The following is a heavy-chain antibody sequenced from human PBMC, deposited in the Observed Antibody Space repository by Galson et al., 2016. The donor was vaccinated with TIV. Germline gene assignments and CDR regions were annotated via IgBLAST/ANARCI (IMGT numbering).Heavy chain of an antibody. CDR1: GGSISSSNW. CDR3: ARCRDLIYYFDY. CDR2: IFHSGST. J-gene: IGHJ4*02. Sequence: SETLSLTCAVSGGSISSSNWWSWVRQPPGKGLEWIGEIFHSGSTNYNPSLKSRVTISVDKSKNHFSLKLSSVTAADTAVYYCARCRDLIYYFDYWGQGTLVTVSS. V-gene: IGHV4-4*02. D-gene: IGHD2-21*01.